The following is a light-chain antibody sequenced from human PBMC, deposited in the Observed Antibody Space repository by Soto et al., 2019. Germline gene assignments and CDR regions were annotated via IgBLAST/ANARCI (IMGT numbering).Light chain of an antibody. V-gene: IGKV3-20*01. J-gene: IGKJ2*01. Sequence: EIVLTQSPGTLSLSPGERATLSCRASQSVSSSYLAWYQQKPGQAPRLLIYGASSRATGIPDRFSGSASGTDFTLTISRLEPEDCAVYYCQQYGSSPYTFGQGTQLEIQ. CDR2: GAS. CDR3: QQYGSSPYT. CDR1: QSVSSSY.